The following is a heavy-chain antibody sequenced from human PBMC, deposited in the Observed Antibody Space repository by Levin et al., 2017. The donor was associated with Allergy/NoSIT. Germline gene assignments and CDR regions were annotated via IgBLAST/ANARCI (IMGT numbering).Heavy chain of an antibody. D-gene: IGHD3-10*01. J-gene: IGHJ4*02. CDR3: ATHLPLWFGELAIVTSYFDY. Sequence: GESLKISCAASGFTFSSYSMNWVRQAPGKGLEWVSSISSSSSYIYYADSVKGRFTISRDNAKNSLYLQMNSLRAEDTAVYYCATHLPLWFGELAIVTSYFDYWGQGTLVTVSS. CDR2: ISSSSSYI. CDR1: GFTFSSYS. V-gene: IGHV3-21*01.